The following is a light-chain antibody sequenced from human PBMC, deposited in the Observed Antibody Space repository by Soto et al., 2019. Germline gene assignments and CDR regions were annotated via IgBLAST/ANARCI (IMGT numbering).Light chain of an antibody. V-gene: IGLV2-11*01. CDR3: CSYAGTSYV. J-gene: IGLJ1*01. Sequence: QSVLTQPRSVSGSPGQSVTFSCTGSNSDVGGYNFVSWYQQHPGKAPKLLIYDVSKRPSGVSDRFSGSKSGNTASLTISGLQAEDEADYYCCSYAGTSYVFGTGTKLTVL. CDR2: DVS. CDR1: NSDVGGYNF.